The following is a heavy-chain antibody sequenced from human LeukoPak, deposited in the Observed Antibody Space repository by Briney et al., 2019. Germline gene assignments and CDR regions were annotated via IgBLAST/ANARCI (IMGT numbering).Heavy chain of an antibody. CDR1: GFTFSSYN. V-gene: IGHV3-21*01. Sequence: PGGSLRLSCAASGFTFSSYNMNWVRQAPGKGLEWVSSFSSSSNYIYYADSVKGRFTISRDNAKNSLYLQMNSLRAEDTAVYYCARAAAGYYFDYWGQGTLVTVSS. J-gene: IGHJ4*02. CDR3: ARAAAGYYFDY. CDR2: FSSSSNYI.